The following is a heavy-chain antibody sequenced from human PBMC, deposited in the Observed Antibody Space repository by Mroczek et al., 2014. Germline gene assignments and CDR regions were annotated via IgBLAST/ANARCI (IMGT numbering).Heavy chain of an antibody. CDR2: INHSGST. V-gene: IGHV4-34*01. D-gene: IGHD6-6*01. Sequence: QVQLQQWGAGLLKPSETLSLTCAVYGGSFSGYYWSWIRQPPGKGLEWIGEINHSGSTNYNPSLKSRVTISVDTSKNQFSLKLSSVTAADTAVYYCARALGAAHDAFDIWGQGTMVTVSS. CDR3: ARALGAAHDAFDI. CDR1: GGSFSGYY. J-gene: IGHJ3*02.